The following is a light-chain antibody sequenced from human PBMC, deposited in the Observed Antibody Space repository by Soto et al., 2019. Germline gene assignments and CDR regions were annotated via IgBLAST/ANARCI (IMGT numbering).Light chain of an antibody. V-gene: IGLV2-23*01. CDR2: EGG. CDR3: CSYVGSSTFI. CDR1: SSDVGSYNL. J-gene: IGLJ1*01. Sequence: QSALTQPASVSGSHGQSITISCTGTSSDVGSYNLVSWYQQHPGKAPKLMIYEGGKRPSGVSNRFSGSKSGNTASLTISGLQTEDEADYYCCSYVGSSTFIFGTGTKLTVL.